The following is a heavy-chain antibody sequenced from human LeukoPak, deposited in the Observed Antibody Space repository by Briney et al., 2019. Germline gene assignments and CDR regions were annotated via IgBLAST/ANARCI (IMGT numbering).Heavy chain of an antibody. Sequence: GSSVKVSCKASGGTFSSYAINWVRQATGQGLEWMGWMNPNSGNTGYAQKFQGRVTMTRNTSISTAYMELSSLRSEDTAVYYCARGKIAARAFDIWGQGTMVTVSS. J-gene: IGHJ3*02. CDR1: GGTFSSYA. CDR2: MNPNSGNT. D-gene: IGHD6-6*01. CDR3: ARGKIAARAFDI. V-gene: IGHV1-8*02.